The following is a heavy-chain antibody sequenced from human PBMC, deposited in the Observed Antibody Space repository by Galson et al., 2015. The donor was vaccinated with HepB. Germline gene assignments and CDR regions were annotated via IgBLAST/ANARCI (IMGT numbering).Heavy chain of an antibody. D-gene: IGHD3-10*01. V-gene: IGHV3-23*01. Sequence: SVRLSCTASGFAFNTYAMSWVRQAPGKGLEWISGIGGGGADTNYADSVRGRFTISRDKSKNTLYLQMNSLRADDTAVYYCAKDGWSYNSVWDPFDIWGQGTMVTVSS. J-gene: IGHJ3*02. CDR1: GFAFNTYA. CDR2: IGGGGADT. CDR3: AKDGWSYNSVWDPFDI.